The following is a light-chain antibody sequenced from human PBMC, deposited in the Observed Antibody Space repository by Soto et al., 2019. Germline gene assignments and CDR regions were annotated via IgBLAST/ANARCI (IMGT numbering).Light chain of an antibody. Sequence: EIVLTQSPGTLSLSPGERATLSGRASRSVTSNYLAWYQQKPGQAPRLLISGASSRAAGIPARFSGSGSGTDFTLTISRLEPEDFAVYYCQQYGSSPETFGQGTKVDIK. V-gene: IGKV3-20*01. CDR2: GAS. J-gene: IGKJ1*01. CDR1: RSVTSNY. CDR3: QQYGSSPET.